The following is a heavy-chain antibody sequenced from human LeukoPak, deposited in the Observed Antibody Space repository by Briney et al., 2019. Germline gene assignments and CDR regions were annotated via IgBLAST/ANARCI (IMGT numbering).Heavy chain of an antibody. CDR2: ISGSGGST. CDR1: GPTFSSYA. Sequence: GGSLRLSCAASGPTFSSYAMSWVRQAPVKGLEWVSAISGSGGSTYYADSVKGRFTISRDNSKNTLYLQMNSLRAEDTAVYYCANEAGYYDSSGYYYDYFDYWGQGTLVTVSS. J-gene: IGHJ4*02. D-gene: IGHD3-22*01. V-gene: IGHV3-23*01. CDR3: ANEAGYYDSSGYYYDYFDY.